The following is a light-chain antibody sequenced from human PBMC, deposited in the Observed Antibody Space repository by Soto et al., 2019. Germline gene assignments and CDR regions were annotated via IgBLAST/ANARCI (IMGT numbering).Light chain of an antibody. CDR2: EVN. CDR1: SSDVGGYKY. Sequence: QSALTQPPSASGSPGQSVTISCTGTSSDVGGYKYVSWYQQHPGKAPKLLIYEVNKLPSGVPDRFSGSKSGNTASLTVSGIQAQDEAHSPSSSYAGSKFDYVFGTGTKVTV. CDR3: SSYAGSKFDYV. J-gene: IGLJ1*01. V-gene: IGLV2-8*01.